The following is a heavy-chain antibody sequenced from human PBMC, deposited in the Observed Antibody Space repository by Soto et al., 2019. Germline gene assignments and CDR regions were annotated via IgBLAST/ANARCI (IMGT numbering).Heavy chain of an antibody. Sequence: SETLSLTCTVSGGSVSSGSYYWSWIRHPPGNGLEWIGYIYYIGSTNYNPSLKSRVTISVDTSKNQFSLKLSSVTAADTAVYYCAGGGGSGAFDIWGQGTMVTVSS. CDR2: IYYIGST. CDR1: GGSVSSGSYY. V-gene: IGHV4-61*01. J-gene: IGHJ3*02. D-gene: IGHD3-10*01. CDR3: AGGGGSGAFDI.